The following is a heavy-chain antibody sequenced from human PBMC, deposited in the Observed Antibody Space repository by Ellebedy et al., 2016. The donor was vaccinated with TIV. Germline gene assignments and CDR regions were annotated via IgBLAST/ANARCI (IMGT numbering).Heavy chain of an antibody. Sequence: GESLKISXAASGFTFTTYWMTWVRQAPGKGLEWVATIKEDGSQTYYVDSVKGRFTISRDNAKNSLYLQMNSLRAEDTAVYYCARVPPGSFDYWGQGTLVTVPS. CDR1: GFTFTTYW. D-gene: IGHD3-10*01. V-gene: IGHV3-7*01. CDR3: ARVPPGSFDY. J-gene: IGHJ4*02. CDR2: IKEDGSQT.